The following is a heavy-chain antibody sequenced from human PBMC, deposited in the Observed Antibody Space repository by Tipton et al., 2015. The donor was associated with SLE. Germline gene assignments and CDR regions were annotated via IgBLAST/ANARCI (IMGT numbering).Heavy chain of an antibody. CDR3: ARDLDFASSSWSL. J-gene: IGHJ4*02. CDR1: GFTFSNAW. D-gene: IGHD6-13*01. V-gene: IGHV3-15*01. Sequence: SLRLSCAASGFTFSNAWMSWVRQAPGKGLEWVGRIKSKTDGGTTDYAAPVKGRFTISRDDSKNTLYLQMNSLKTEDTAVYYCARDLDFASSSWSLWGQGTLVTVSS. CDR2: IKSKTDGGTT.